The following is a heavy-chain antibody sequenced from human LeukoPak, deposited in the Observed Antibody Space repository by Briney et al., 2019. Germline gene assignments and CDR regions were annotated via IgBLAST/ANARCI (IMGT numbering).Heavy chain of an antibody. J-gene: IGHJ5*02. CDR1: GGSFSGYY. D-gene: IGHD3-10*01. Sequence: SETLSLXCAVYGGSFSGYYWSWIRQPPGKGLEWIGEINHSGSTNYNPSLKSRVTISVDTSKNQFSLKLSSVTAADTAVYYCARTMVRGVIITKRHNWFDPWGQRTLVTVSS. CDR3: ARTMVRGVIITKRHNWFDP. V-gene: IGHV4-34*01. CDR2: INHSGST.